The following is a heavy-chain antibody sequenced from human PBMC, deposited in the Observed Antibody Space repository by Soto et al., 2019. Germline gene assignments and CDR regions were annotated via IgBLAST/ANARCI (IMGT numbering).Heavy chain of an antibody. D-gene: IGHD3-10*01. V-gene: IGHV1-18*01. CDR2: ISTYNGNT. CDR3: ARDNKSPIPPFRGDY. Sequence: QVQLVQSGAEVKEPGASVKVSCKASGYTSTSYGMSWVRQAPGQGLEWMGWISTYNGNTNYAEKLQGRVTMTTDTSTSTAYMELRNLRSDDTAVYYCARDNKSPIPPFRGDYWGQGTLVTVSS. CDR1: GYTSTSYG. J-gene: IGHJ4*02.